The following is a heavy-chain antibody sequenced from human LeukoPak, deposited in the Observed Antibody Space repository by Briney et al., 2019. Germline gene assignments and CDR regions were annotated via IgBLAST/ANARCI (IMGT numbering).Heavy chain of an antibody. Sequence: ASVKVSCKVSGYTLTELSMHWVRQAPGKGLEWMGGFDPEDGETIYAQKFQVRVTMTEDTSTDTAYMELSSLRSEDTAVYYCATAPRIVLMVYAWYFDYWGQGTLVTVSS. CDR2: FDPEDGET. V-gene: IGHV1-24*01. D-gene: IGHD2-8*01. CDR1: GYTLTELS. CDR3: ATAPRIVLMVYAWYFDY. J-gene: IGHJ4*02.